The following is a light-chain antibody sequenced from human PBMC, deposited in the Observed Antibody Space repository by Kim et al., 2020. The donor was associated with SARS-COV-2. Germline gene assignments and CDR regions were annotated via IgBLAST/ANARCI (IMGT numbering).Light chain of an antibody. J-gene: IGKJ4*01. CDR1: QSISIS. CDR3: KQIYNTRLT. Sequence: DIQMTQSPSSLSASVGDRVTITCRASQSISISLNWYQQKPGKAPKVLISGASTLQSGVPSRFSGSGSGTDFTLTISSLQPEDFAFYHCKQIYNTRLTFGGGTKVDIK. V-gene: IGKV1-39*01. CDR2: GAS.